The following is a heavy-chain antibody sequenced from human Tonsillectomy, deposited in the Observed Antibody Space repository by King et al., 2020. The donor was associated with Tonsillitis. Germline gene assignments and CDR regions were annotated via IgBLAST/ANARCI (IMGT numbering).Heavy chain of an antibody. CDR3: AKDMGELGIGAAYFDY. J-gene: IGHJ4*02. V-gene: IGHV3-43D*03. Sequence: VQLVESGGVVVQPGGSLRLSCAASGFTFDDYAMHWVRQAPGKGLEWVSLISWDGGSTYYAESVKGRFTISRDNSKNSLFLQMNSLRPEDSAFYYCAKDMGELGIGAAYFDYWGQGTLVTVSS. CDR2: ISWDGGST. CDR1: GFTFDDYA. D-gene: IGHD3-16*01.